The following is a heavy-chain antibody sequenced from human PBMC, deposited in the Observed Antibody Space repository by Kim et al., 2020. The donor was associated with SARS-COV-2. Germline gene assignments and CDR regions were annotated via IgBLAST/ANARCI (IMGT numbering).Heavy chain of an antibody. Sequence: GGSLRLSCAASGFTFSSYGMHWVRQAPGKGLEWVAAISDDGSNKYYADSVKGRFTISRDNSKNTLYLQMNSLRAEDTAVYYCAKGYDFCCGYYAYWGQGTLVTVSS. V-gene: IGHV3-30*18. D-gene: IGHD3-3*01. CDR3: AKGYDFCCGYYAY. CDR2: ISDDGSNK. J-gene: IGHJ4*02. CDR1: GFTFSSYG.